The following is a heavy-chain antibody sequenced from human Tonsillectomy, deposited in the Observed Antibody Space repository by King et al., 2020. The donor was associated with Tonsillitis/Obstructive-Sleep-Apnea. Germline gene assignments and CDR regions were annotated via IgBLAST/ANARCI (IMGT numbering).Heavy chain of an antibody. D-gene: IGHD6-19*01. CDR3: ARDMAVAGPAENY. J-gene: IGHJ4*02. V-gene: IGHV3-48*02. Sequence: VQLVESGGGLVQPGGSLRLSCSASGFTFSSYSMNWVRQAPGKGLEGVSYISSSSSTIYYADSVKGRFTNSRDNAKNSLYLQMNSLRDEDTAVYYCARDMAVAGPAENYWGQGTLVTVSS. CDR1: GFTFSSYS. CDR2: ISSSSSTI.